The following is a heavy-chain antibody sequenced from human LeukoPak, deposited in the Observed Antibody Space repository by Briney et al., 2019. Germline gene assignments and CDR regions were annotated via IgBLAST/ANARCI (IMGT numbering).Heavy chain of an antibody. J-gene: IGHJ4*02. CDR3: ARVEAATTNPRFDF. D-gene: IGHD1-1*01. V-gene: IGHV4-31*03. Sequence: PSQTLSLTCTVSGGSISSGAYYWSWVRQHPEKGLDCIGYIGYTGDTYYNPSLRSRVTISIDTSKTHFSLRLSSVTAADTAVYYCARVEAATTNPRFDFWGQGTLVTVSS. CDR2: IGYTGDT. CDR1: GGSISSGAYY.